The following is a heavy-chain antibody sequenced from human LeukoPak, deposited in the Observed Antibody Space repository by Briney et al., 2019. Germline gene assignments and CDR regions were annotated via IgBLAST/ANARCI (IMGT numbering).Heavy chain of an antibody. CDR1: GGSISSYY. J-gene: IGHJ3*02. D-gene: IGHD2-2*01. Sequence: SETLSLTCTVSGGSISSYYWGWIRQPPGKGLEWIGSIYHSGSTYYNPSLKSRVTISVDTSKNQFSLKLSSVTAADTAVYYCARDSLGYCSSTSCSDAFDIWGQGTMVTVSS. CDR3: ARDSLGYCSSTSCSDAFDI. CDR2: IYHSGST. V-gene: IGHV4-38-2*02.